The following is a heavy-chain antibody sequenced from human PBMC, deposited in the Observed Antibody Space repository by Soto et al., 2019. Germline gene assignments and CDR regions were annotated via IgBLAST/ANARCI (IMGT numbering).Heavy chain of an antibody. J-gene: IGHJ4*02. V-gene: IGHV3-23*01. CDR3: VKGRCHTCYSPDS. Sequence: EVQLLESGGGLVQPGGSLRLSCAASGFTFGSYAMSWVRQAPGKGLELVSTISGSGRDTYYADSEKGRFTISRDNPKNTLYLHINSLRADDTAFYYSVKGRCHTCYSPDSWGQGTLVTVSS. D-gene: IGHD2-15*01. CDR1: GFTFGSYA. CDR2: ISGSGRDT.